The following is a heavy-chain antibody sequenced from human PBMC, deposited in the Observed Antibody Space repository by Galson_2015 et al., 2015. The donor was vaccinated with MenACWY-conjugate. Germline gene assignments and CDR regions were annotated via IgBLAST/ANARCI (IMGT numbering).Heavy chain of an antibody. J-gene: IGHJ6*02. D-gene: IGHD3-16*01. CDR3: ARDSRAATVWGLNKRNTIDYCYGMDV. CDR2: IYSDGST. Sequence: SLRLSCAVSGFTVSSSYMTWVRQAPGKGLEWVSVIYSDGSTYNAGSVKGRFTISRDNSNNTGFLQMTSLRAEDTAMYYCARDSRAATVWGLNKRNTIDYCYGMDVWGQGTPVTVSS. V-gene: IGHV3-53*01. CDR1: GFTVSSSY.